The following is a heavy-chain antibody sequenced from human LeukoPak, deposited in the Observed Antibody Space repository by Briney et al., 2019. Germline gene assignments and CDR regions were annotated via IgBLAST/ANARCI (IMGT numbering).Heavy chain of an antibody. Sequence: HPGGSLRLSCAASGFTFSSYAMNWVRQAPGKGLEWVSATGSTGVSTFYADSVKGRFTVSRDNSKNTLSLQMNSLRAEDTAVYYCAKDPGVVPAHYFDYWGQGTLVTVSS. CDR2: TGSTGVST. D-gene: IGHD2-2*01. V-gene: IGHV3-23*01. CDR1: GFTFSSYA. J-gene: IGHJ4*02. CDR3: AKDPGVVPAHYFDY.